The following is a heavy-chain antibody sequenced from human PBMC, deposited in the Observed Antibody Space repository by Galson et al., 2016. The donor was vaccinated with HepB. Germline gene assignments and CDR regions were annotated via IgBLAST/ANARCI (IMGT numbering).Heavy chain of an antibody. D-gene: IGHD1/OR15-1a*01. J-gene: IGHJ4*02. Sequence: SPRLSCAASGFTFSTYSMNWVRQRPGKALEWLSHLSSRFGTIFYADSVKGRFTSSRDNGKNSVFQQLNGLRDDDTALYYCARGLEQPVGHFDVWGQGTLVTVSS. CDR3: ARGLEQPVGHFDV. V-gene: IGHV3-48*02. CDR1: GFTFSTYS. CDR2: LSSRFGTI.